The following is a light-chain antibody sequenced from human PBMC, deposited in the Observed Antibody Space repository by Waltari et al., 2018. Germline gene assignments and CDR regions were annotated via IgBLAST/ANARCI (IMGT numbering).Light chain of an antibody. CDR2: WAS. Sequence: EILLTQSPGTLSLSPGERATLSCRASQNVGKNYLGWYQQRPGQPPKLLIYWASTRESGVPDRFSGSGSGTDFTLTISTLQAEDVAVYYCQQYYSTPYLFGQGTKLEIK. CDR1: QNVGKNY. CDR3: QQYYSTPYL. V-gene: IGKV4-1*01. J-gene: IGKJ2*01.